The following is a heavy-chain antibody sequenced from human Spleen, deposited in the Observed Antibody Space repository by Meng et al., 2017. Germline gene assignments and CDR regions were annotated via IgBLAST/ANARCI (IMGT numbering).Heavy chain of an antibody. CDR1: GFTFSGYW. CDR3: TRVRTISGMVISTYY. CDR2: IKGDGSEE. J-gene: IGHJ4*02. V-gene: IGHV3-7*03. D-gene: IGHD3-3*01. Sequence: GESLKISCTGSGFTFSGYWMSWVRQAPGKGLEWVANIKGDGSEEYYVDSVKGRFTISRDDSKSIAYLQMNSLKTDDTAVYYCTRVRTISGMVISTYYWGQGALVTVSS.